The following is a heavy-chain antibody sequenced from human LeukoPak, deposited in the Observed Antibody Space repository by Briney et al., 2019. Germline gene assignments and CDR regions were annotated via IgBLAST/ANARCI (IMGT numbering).Heavy chain of an antibody. Sequence: PGGSLRLSCAASGFTFSNAWMSWVRQAPGKGLEWVGRIKSKTDGGTTDYAAPVKGRFTISRDDSKNTLYLQMNSLKTEDTAVYYCTTSIVGARVCFQHWGQGTLVTVSS. CDR1: GFTFSNAW. CDR3: TTSIVGARVCFQH. J-gene: IGHJ1*01. D-gene: IGHD1-26*01. CDR2: IKSKTDGGTT. V-gene: IGHV3-15*01.